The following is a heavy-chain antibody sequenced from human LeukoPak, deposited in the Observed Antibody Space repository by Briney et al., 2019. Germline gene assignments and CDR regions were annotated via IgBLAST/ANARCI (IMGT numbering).Heavy chain of an antibody. CDR1: GYTFTSYY. D-gene: IGHD1-14*01. V-gene: IGHV1-2*02. CDR3: ARSSGRSPNRDYMDV. Sequence: ASVKVSCKAPGYTFTSYYMHWVRQAPGQGLEWMGWINPNNGGTNYAQKFQGRVTMTRDTSISTAYMELSRLRSDDTAVYYCARSSGRSPNRDYMDVWGKGTTVTISS. CDR2: INPNNGGT. J-gene: IGHJ6*03.